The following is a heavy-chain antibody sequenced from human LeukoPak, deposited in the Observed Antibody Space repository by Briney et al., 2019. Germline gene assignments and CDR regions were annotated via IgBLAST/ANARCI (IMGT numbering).Heavy chain of an antibody. J-gene: IGHJ4*02. CDR3: ARDEYGDLTYDY. CDR2: INPSSGGT. CDR1: GYTLTGYY. V-gene: IGHV1-2*02. D-gene: IGHD4-17*01. Sequence: ASVRVSCKASGYTLTGYYIHWVRQAPGQGLEWMGWINPSSGGTDYAQNFQGRVTMTWDTFINTAYMELSTLRSDDTAVYYCARDEYGDLTYDYWGQGTLVTVSS.